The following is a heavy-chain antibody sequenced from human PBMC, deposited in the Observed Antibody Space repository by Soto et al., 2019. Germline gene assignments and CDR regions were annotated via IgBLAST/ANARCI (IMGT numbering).Heavy chain of an antibody. Sequence: EVQLLESGGGSEQPGGSLRLSCAASGFTFSSSTMNGVRQAPGKGLECISMISGSGATTNYADSVKGRFTISRDNSKNTLYLQMNSLRVEDTAKYYCAKDWQLNSWGQGTLVTVSS. CDR1: GFTFSSST. CDR2: ISGSGATT. J-gene: IGHJ4*02. CDR3: AKDWQLNS. D-gene: IGHD3-10*01. V-gene: IGHV3-23*01.